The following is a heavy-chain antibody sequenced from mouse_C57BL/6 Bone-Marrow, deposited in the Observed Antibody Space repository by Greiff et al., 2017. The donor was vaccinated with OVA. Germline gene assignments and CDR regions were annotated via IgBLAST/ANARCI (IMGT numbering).Heavy chain of an antibody. CDR3: ARGYYYGSSPLDY. D-gene: IGHD1-1*01. CDR2: ISNGGGST. J-gene: IGHJ2*01. V-gene: IGHV5-12*01. Sequence: VESGGGLVQPGGSLKLSCAASGFTFRDYYMYWVRQTPEKRLEWVAYISNGGGSTYYPDTVKGRFTISRDNAKDNLYLQMSRLKSEDTAMYYCARGYYYGSSPLDYWGQGTTLTVSS. CDR1: GFTFRDYY.